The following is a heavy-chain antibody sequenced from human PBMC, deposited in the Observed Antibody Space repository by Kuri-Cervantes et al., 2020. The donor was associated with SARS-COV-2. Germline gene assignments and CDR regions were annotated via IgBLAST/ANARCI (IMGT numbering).Heavy chain of an antibody. CDR3: ARETNDFWSGYYPAVKGWFDP. Sequence: GSLRLSCTVSGGSISSSSYYWGWIRQPPGKGLEWIGSIYYSGSTYYNPSLKSRVTISVDTSKNQFSLKLSSVTAADTAVYYCARETNDFWSGYYPAVKGWFDPWGQGTLVTVSS. D-gene: IGHD3-3*01. V-gene: IGHV4-39*02. J-gene: IGHJ5*02. CDR2: IYYSGST. CDR1: GGSISSSSYY.